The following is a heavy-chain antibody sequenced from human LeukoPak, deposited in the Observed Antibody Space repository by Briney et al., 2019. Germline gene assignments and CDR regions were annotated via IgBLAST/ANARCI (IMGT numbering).Heavy chain of an antibody. D-gene: IGHD3-10*01. CDR1: GGSFSGYY. CDR3: ARGRGLNYYYYYYMDV. J-gene: IGHJ6*03. V-gene: IGHV4-34*01. CDR2: ISHSGST. Sequence: SETLSLTCAVYGGSFSGYYWSWIRQPPGKGLEWIGEISHSGSTNYNPSLKSRVTISVDTSKNQFSLKLSSVTAADTAVYYCARGRGLNYYYYYYMDVWGKGTTVTVSS.